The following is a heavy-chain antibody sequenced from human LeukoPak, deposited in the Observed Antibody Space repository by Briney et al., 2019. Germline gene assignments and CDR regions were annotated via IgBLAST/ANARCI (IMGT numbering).Heavy chain of an antibody. J-gene: IGHJ4*02. D-gene: IGHD6-13*01. Sequence: GGSLRLSCPASGFTFSSYSMNWVRQPPGKGLGWVSFISSSRSYIYYADSVKGRFTISRDNAKNSLYLQMNSLRAEDTAVYYCARFVAAPYYFDYWGRGTLVTVSS. V-gene: IGHV3-21*01. CDR1: GFTFSSYS. CDR3: ARFVAAPYYFDY. CDR2: ISSSRSYI.